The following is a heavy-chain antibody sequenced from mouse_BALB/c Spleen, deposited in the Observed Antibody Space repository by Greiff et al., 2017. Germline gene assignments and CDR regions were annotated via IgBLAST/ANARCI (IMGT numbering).Heavy chain of an antibody. Sequence: QVQLKQSAAELARPGASVKMSCQASGYTFTSYTMHWVKQRPGQGLEWIGYINPSSGYTEYNQKFKDKTTLTADKSSSTAYMQLSSLTSEDSAAYYCARDDGYYRYYPMDYWGQGTSVTVAS. CDR1: GYTFTSYT. J-gene: IGHJ4*01. CDR2: INPSSGYT. CDR3: ARDDGYYRYYPMDY. V-gene: IGHV1-4*02. D-gene: IGHD2-3*01.